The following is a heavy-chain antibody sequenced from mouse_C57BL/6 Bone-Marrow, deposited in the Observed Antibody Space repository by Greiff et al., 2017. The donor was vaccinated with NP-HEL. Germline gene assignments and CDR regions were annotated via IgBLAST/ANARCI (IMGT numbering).Heavy chain of an antibody. CDR1: GYTFTDYE. Sequence: VQLQQSGAELVRPGASVTLSCKASGYTFTDYEMHWVKQTPVHGLEWIGAIDPETGGTAYNQKFKGKAILTADKSSSTAYMELRSLTSEDSAVYYCTRVWYYGSSPFWYFDVWGTGTTVTVSS. D-gene: IGHD1-1*01. V-gene: IGHV1-15*01. CDR2: IDPETGGT. J-gene: IGHJ1*03. CDR3: TRVWYYGSSPFWYFDV.